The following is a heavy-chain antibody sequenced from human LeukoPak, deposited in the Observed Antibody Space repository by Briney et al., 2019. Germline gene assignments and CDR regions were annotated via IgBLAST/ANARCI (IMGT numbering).Heavy chain of an antibody. V-gene: IGHV3-53*01. CDR1: GFTVSSNY. CDR3: ARVASDSRGYYHSDY. J-gene: IGHJ4*02. CDR2: ISSGGST. Sequence: TGGSLRLSCAASGFTVSSNYLSWVRQAPGKGLEWVSVISSGGSTNYADSAKGRFTISRDNSQNTVYLQMNSLRAEDTAVYYCARVASDSRGYYHSDYWGQGTLVTVSS. D-gene: IGHD3-22*01.